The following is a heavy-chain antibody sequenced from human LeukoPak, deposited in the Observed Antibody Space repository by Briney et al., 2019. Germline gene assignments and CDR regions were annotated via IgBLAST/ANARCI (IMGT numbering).Heavy chain of an antibody. CDR2: ISVSGGST. D-gene: IGHD5-24*01. J-gene: IGHJ4*02. CDR1: GFTFSNYA. CDR3: ARAAYNAADY. V-gene: IGHV3-23*01. Sequence: PGGSQRLSCAASGFTFSNYAMNWVRQAPGKGLEWVSSISVSGGSTFYADSVKGRFTISRDNAKNSLYLQMNSLRDEDTAVYYCARAAYNAADYWGQGTLVTVSS.